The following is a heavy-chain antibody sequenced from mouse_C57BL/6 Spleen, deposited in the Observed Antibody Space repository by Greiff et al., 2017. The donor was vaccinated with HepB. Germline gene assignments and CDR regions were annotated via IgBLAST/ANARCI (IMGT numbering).Heavy chain of an antibody. CDR1: GYTFTSYW. V-gene: IGHV1-50*01. J-gene: IGHJ4*01. CDR2: IDPSDSYT. Sequence: QVQLQQPGAELVKPGASVKLSCKASGYTFTSYWMRWVKQRPGRGLEWIGEIDPSDSYTNYNQKFKGKATLTVDTSSSTAYMQLSSLTSEDSAVYYCAQTAQAYYAMDYWGQGTSVTVSS. D-gene: IGHD3-2*02. CDR3: AQTAQAYYAMDY.